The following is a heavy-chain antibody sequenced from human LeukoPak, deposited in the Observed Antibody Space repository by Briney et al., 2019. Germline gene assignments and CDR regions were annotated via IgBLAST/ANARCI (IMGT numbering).Heavy chain of an antibody. CDR1: GFTFSSYG. CDR3: AKGGITIFGVVGGAFDI. D-gene: IGHD3-3*01. Sequence: GGSLRLSCAASGFTFSSYGMHWVRQAPGKGLEWVAFIRYDGSNKYYADSVKGRFTISRDNSKNTLYLQMNSLRAEDTAVYYCAKGGITIFGVVGGAFDIWGQGTMVTVSS. V-gene: IGHV3-30*02. J-gene: IGHJ3*02. CDR2: IRYDGSNK.